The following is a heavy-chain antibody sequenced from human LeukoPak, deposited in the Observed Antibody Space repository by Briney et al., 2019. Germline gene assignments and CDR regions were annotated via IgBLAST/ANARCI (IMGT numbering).Heavy chain of an antibody. V-gene: IGHV3-7*01. CDR1: GFTFSNYW. CDR2: IKQDGSEK. CDR3: ARDNYYGSGTYGFESY. Sequence: GGSLRLSCAASGFTFSNYWMSWVRQAPGQGLEWVANIKQDGSEKYYVDSVKGRFTISRDNAKNSLYLHMNSLRAEGTAIYYCARDNYYGSGTYGFESYWGQGTLVTVSS. D-gene: IGHD3-10*01. J-gene: IGHJ4*02.